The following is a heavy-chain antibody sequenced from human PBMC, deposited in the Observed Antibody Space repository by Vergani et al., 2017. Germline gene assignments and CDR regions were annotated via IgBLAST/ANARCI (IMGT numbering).Heavy chain of an antibody. Sequence: EVQLVESGGGLVQPGGSLRLSCAASGFTFSSYDMHWVRQATGKGLEWVSAIGTDGDTYYPGSVKGRFTISRENAKNSLYLQMNSLRAGDTAVYYCARGYSARYSGYDWDYWGQGTLVTVSS. J-gene: IGHJ4*02. V-gene: IGHV3-13*04. D-gene: IGHD5-12*01. CDR3: ARGYSARYSGYDWDY. CDR1: GFTFSSYD. CDR2: IGTDGDT.